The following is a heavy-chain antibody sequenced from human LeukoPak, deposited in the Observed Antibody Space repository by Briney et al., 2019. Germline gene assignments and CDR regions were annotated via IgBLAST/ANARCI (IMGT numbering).Heavy chain of an antibody. V-gene: IGHV3-30*02. Sequence: GGSLRLSCVVSGFTFTSYGVHWVRQAPGKGLEWVAFIRYDGSNKYYADSVKGRFTISRDNSKNTLYLQMNSLRAEDTAVYYCAKRVNSGSYFDYWGQGTLVTVSS. J-gene: IGHJ4*02. D-gene: IGHD1-26*01. CDR2: IRYDGSNK. CDR1: GFTFTSYG. CDR3: AKRVNSGSYFDY.